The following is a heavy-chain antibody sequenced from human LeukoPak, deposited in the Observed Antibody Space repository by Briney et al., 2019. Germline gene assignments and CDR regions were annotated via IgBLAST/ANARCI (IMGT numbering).Heavy chain of an antibody. D-gene: IGHD3-22*01. J-gene: IGHJ4*02. CDR2: INPSGGST. Sequence: ASAKVSCTASGYTFTSYYMHWVRQAPGQGLEWMGIINPSGGSTSYAQKFQGRVTMTRDTSTSTVYMELSSLRSEDTAVYYCARDFTYYYDSSGYYPHNIDYWGQGTLVTVSS. CDR1: GYTFTSYY. V-gene: IGHV1-46*01. CDR3: ARDFTYYYDSSGYYPHNIDY.